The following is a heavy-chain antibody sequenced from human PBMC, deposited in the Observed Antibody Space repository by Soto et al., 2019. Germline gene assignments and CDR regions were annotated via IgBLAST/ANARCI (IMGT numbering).Heavy chain of an antibody. J-gene: IGHJ4*02. CDR2: ISGSGGST. CDR3: AKDPVDY. Sequence: PGGSLTLSCAASGFTFSSYAMSWVRQPPGKGLEWVSAISGSGGSTYYAATVKGRFTISRDNAKNTLYLQMNSLRAEDTAVYYCAKDPVDYWGQGTLVTVSS. CDR1: GFTFSSYA. V-gene: IGHV3-23*01.